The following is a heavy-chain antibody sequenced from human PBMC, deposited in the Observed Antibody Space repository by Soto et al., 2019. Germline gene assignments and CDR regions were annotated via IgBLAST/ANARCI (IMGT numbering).Heavy chain of an antibody. CDR2: ISYDGSNK. CDR3: ARAFYAAGSHRPYGMDV. J-gene: IGHJ6*02. V-gene: IGHV3-30-3*01. CDR1: GLTFGSYA. D-gene: IGHD3-10*01. Sequence: QVQLVESGGGVVQPGRSLRLSCAASGLTFGSYAMHWVRQAPGRGLEWVAVISYDGSNKYYADSVKGRFTISRDNSKNTLDLQMSSLGAEDTAVYYCARAFYAAGSHRPYGMDVWGQGTTFTVSS.